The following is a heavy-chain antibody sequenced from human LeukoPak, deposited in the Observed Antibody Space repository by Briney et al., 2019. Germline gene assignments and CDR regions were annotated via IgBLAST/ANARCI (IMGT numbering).Heavy chain of an antibody. V-gene: IGHV1-2*02. CDR3: ARYHLSSGWLKGLGEAFDI. CDR1: GYTFTGYY. J-gene: IGHJ3*02. CDR2: INPNSGGT. Sequence: ASVKVSCKASGYTFTGYYMHWVRQAPGQGLEWMGWINPNSGGTNYAQKFQGRVTMTRDTSISTAYMELSRLRSDDTAVYYCARYHLSSGWLKGLGEAFDIWGQGTMVTVSS. D-gene: IGHD6-25*01.